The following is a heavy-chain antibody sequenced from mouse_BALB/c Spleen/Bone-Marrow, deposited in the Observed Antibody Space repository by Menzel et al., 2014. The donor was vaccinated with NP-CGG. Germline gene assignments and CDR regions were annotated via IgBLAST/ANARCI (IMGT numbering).Heavy chain of an antibody. CDR2: IDPANGNT. CDR3: ARGLLQYYYAMDY. J-gene: IGHJ4*01. V-gene: IGHV14-3*02. D-gene: IGHD2-3*01. Sequence: VQLQQSGAELVKPGASVKLSCTASGFNIKDTYMHWVKQRPEQGLEWIGRIDPANGNTKYDPKFQGKATITADTSPNTAYLQLSSLTSEDTAVYYCARGLLQYYYAMDYWGQGTSVTVSS. CDR1: GFNIKDTY.